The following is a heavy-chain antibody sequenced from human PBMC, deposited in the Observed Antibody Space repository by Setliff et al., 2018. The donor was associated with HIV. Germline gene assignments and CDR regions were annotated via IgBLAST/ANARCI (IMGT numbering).Heavy chain of an antibody. CDR2: INPRSGVT. Sequence: ASVKVSRKASGYTFTSYYMHWVRQAPGQGLQWMGWINPRSGVTKYAQKFQGRFIMTTDTTINTLYMELERLTSDDTALYYCARDSGTNDHFLSPYYGALDFWGLGTLVTVSS. CDR3: ARDSGTNDHFLSPYYGALDF. J-gene: IGHJ4*02. CDR1: GYTFTSYY. V-gene: IGHV1-2*02. D-gene: IGHD3-3*02.